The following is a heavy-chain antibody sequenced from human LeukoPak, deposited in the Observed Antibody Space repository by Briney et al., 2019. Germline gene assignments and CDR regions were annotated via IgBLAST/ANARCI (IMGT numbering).Heavy chain of an antibody. V-gene: IGHV3-21*01. CDR3: ARETEPLDYGDSTNLDY. D-gene: IGHD4/OR15-4a*01. CDR1: GFTFISYS. J-gene: IGHJ4*02. Sequence: GGSLRPSCAASGFTFISYSMNWDRQAPGKGLEWVAFIGSRTGNIYYADSVKGRFSITRDNAKDSVYLQMNSLRADDTAVYYCARETEPLDYGDSTNLDYWGQGTLVTVSS. CDR2: IGSRTGNI.